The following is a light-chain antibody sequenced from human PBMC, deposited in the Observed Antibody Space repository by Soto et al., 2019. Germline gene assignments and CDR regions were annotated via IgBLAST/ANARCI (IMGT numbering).Light chain of an antibody. CDR1: ISDVGSYTR. J-gene: IGLJ1*01. V-gene: IGLV2-18*01. Sequence: QSALTQPPSVSGSPGQSVTISCTGTISDVGSYTRVSWYQLPPGTAPKVLIYDVTNRPSGVPDRFSGSQSGKTASLTISGLQAEDEADYYCSLYTSSSAYVFGTGTKVTVL. CDR3: SLYTSSSAYV. CDR2: DVT.